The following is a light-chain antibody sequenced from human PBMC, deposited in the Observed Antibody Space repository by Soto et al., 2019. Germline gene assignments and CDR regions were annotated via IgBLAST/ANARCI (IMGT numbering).Light chain of an antibody. V-gene: IGLV2-8*01. J-gene: IGLJ1*01. CDR3: SSYAGSNNFDV. Sequence: QSVLTQPPSTSGSPGQSVTISCTGTSSDVGGYNYVSWYQQHPGKAPKLVIYEVSKRPSGVPDRFSGSKSGNTASLTVSGLQAEDEADYCCSSYAGSNNFDVFGTGTKVTV. CDR1: SSDVGGYNY. CDR2: EVS.